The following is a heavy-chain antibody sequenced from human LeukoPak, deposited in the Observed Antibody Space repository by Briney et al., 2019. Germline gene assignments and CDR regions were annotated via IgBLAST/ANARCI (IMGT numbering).Heavy chain of an antibody. Sequence: SETLSLTCTVSGGSISRGGYYWSWIRQHPGKGLVWIGYIYYSGSTYYNPSLKGRVTISVDTSKNQFSLKLSSVTAADTAVYYCARVRSAPYYYFDYWGQGTLVTVSS. CDR2: IYYSGST. V-gene: IGHV4-31*03. J-gene: IGHJ4*02. CDR3: ARVRSAPYYYFDY. D-gene: IGHD3-10*01. CDR1: GGSISRGGYY.